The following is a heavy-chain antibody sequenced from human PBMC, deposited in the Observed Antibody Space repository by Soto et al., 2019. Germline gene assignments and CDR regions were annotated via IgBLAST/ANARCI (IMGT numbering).Heavy chain of an antibody. V-gene: IGHV3-74*01. D-gene: IGHD1-1*01. CDR2: INSDGTST. J-gene: IGHJ6*02. CDR1: GFTFSSYW. CDR3: ARVRVWNDVYYYGMDV. Sequence: GGSLRLSCAASGFTFSSYWMHWVRQAPGKGLVWVSRINSDGTSTSYADSVKGRFTISRDNAKNTLYLQMNSLRAEDTAVYYCARVRVWNDVYYYGMDVWGQGTTVTVSS.